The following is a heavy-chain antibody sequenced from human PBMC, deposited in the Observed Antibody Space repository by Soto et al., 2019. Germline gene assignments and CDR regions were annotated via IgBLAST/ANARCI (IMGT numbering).Heavy chain of an antibody. CDR1: GFTFSSYG. Sequence: QVQLVESGGAVVQPGKSLRLSCAASGFTFSSYGMYWVRRAPGKGLEWVAAIANDGSNKYHADSVKGRFTISRDNSKNTLYLQMNSLRVEDTAVYYCAKDIVSYTYGACDYWGQGALVTVSS. CDR3: AKDIVSYTYGACDY. CDR2: IANDGSNK. D-gene: IGHD5-18*01. V-gene: IGHV3-30*18. J-gene: IGHJ4*02.